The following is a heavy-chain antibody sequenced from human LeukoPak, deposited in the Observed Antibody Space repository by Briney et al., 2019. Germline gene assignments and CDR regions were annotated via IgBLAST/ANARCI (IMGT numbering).Heavy chain of an antibody. CDR2: TYYRSKWYN. V-gene: IGHV6-1*01. J-gene: IGHJ2*01. Sequence: SQTLSLTCAISGDSVSSNSAAWNWIRQSPSRGLEWLGRTYYRSKWYNDYAVSVKSRITINPDTSKNQFSLQLNSVTPEDTAVYYCAREASGKLRWIRGLNWYFDLWGRGTLVTVSS. CDR1: GDSVSSNSAA. CDR3: AREASGKLRWIRGLNWYFDL. D-gene: IGHD5-12*01.